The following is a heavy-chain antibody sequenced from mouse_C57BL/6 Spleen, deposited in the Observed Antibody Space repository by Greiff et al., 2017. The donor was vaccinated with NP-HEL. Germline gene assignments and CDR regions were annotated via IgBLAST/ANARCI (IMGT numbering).Heavy chain of an antibody. CDR2: IDPSDSET. Sequence: VQLQQPGAELVRPGSSVKLSCKASGYTFTSYWMHWVKQRPIQGLEWIGNIDPSDSETHYNQKFKDKATLTVDKSSSTAYMQLSSLTSEDSAVYYCARSGDYDGAWFAYWGQGTLVTVSA. CDR1: GYTFTSYW. CDR3: ARSGDYDGAWFAY. V-gene: IGHV1-52*01. D-gene: IGHD2-4*01. J-gene: IGHJ3*01.